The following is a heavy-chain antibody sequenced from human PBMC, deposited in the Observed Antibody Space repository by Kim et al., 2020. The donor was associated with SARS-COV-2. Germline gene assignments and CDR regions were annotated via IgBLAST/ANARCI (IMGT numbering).Heavy chain of an antibody. CDR3: AREGRSGSQY. CDR1: GGSISSGGYY. CDR2: IYYSGST. V-gene: IGHV4-31*03. J-gene: IGHJ4*02. Sequence: SETLSLTCTVSGGSISSGGYYWSWIRQHPGKGLEWIGYIYYSGSTYYNPSLKSRVTISVDTSKNQFSLKLSSVTAADTAVYYCAREGRSGSQYWGQGTLVTVSS. D-gene: IGHD1-26*01.